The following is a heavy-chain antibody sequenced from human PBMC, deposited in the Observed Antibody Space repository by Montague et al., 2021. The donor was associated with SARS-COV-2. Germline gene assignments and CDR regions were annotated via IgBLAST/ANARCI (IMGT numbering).Heavy chain of an antibody. J-gene: IGHJ6*02. D-gene: IGHD2-15*01. Sequence: TLSLTCTVSSGSISTCGFSWSWIRQRPGKGLEWIGYIYYSGSTYYNPSLESRLTISVDTSKNQFSLNLSSVTAADTAVYYCARSVRGYCNDDSCLARYYYGLDVWGQGTTVTVSS. CDR2: IYYSGST. CDR3: ARSVRGYCNDDSCLARYYYGLDV. V-gene: IGHV4-31*03. CDR1: SGSISTCGFS.